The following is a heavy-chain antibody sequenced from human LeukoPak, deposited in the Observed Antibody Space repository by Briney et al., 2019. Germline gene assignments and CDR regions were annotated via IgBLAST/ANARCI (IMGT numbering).Heavy chain of an antibody. V-gene: IGHV1-69*04. D-gene: IGHD3-3*01. CDR2: IIPILGIA. Sequence: SVKVSCKASGGTFSSYTISWVRQAPGQGLEWMGRIIPILGIANYAQKFQGRVTITADKSTSTAYMELSSLRSEDTAVYYCARDSGFLEWLLPFDYWGQGTLVTVSS. CDR3: ARDSGFLEWLLPFDY. CDR1: GGTFSSYT. J-gene: IGHJ4*02.